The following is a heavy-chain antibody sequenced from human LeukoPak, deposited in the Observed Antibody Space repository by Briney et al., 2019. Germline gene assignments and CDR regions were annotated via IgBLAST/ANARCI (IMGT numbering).Heavy chain of an antibody. J-gene: IGHJ4*02. Sequence: PSETLSLTCAAYGGAFSGYYWIWIRQPPEKGLEWIGEINHSGSTYYNPSLKSRVTISLDTSENQFSMKLSSVTAADTAVYYCARDLEGKYLDFWGQGTLVTVSS. CDR1: GGAFSGYY. CDR2: INHSGST. CDR3: ARDLEGKYLDF. V-gene: IGHV4-34*01.